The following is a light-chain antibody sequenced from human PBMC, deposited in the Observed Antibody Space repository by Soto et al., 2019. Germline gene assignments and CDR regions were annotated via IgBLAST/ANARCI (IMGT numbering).Light chain of an antibody. V-gene: IGKV3-15*01. CDR2: GAS. CDR3: QQYNNWPMWT. J-gene: IGKJ1*01. Sequence: IGLTLTPATLSLYPRDRAHLSCRVSQSVTTFLAWYQQSPGQAPRLLIYGASTRATGIPARFSGSGSGTEFTLTINSLQSEDFAVYYCQQYNNWPMWTVAQGAKVDI. CDR1: QSVTTF.